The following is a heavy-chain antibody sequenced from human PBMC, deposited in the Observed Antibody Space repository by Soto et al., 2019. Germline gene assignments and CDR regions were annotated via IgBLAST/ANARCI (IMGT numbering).Heavy chain of an antibody. V-gene: IGHV4-39*01. CDR1: GGSISSSSYY. D-gene: IGHD6-13*01. J-gene: IGHJ4*02. CDR3: ASLKLATFDY. CDR2: IYYSGST. Sequence: SETLSLTCTVSGGSISSSSYYWGWIRQPPGKGLEWIGSIYYSGSTYYNPSLKSRVTISVDTSKNQFSLKLSSVTAADTAVYYCASLKLATFDYWGQGTLVTVSS.